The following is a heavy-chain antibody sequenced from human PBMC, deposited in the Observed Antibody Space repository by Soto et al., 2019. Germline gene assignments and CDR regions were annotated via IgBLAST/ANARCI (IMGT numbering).Heavy chain of an antibody. Sequence: QVQLVESGGGVVQPGRSLRLSCAASGFTFSSYGMHWVRQAPGKGLEWVAAILYDGSNKYYADSVKGRFTISRDNSKNTLYLQMNSLRAEDTAVYYCARGAYYDVFTGSYSYGMDVWGQGTTVTVSS. D-gene: IGHD3-9*01. CDR1: GFTFSSYG. CDR2: ILYDGSNK. J-gene: IGHJ6*02. V-gene: IGHV3-30*03. CDR3: ARGAYYDVFTGSYSYGMDV.